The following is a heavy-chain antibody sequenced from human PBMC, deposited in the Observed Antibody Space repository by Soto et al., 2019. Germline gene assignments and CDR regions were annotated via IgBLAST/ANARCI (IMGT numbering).Heavy chain of an antibody. V-gene: IGHV3-30-3*01. CDR2: ISYDGSNK. CDR1: GFTFSSYA. J-gene: IGHJ4*02. D-gene: IGHD2-21*02. CDR3: ARDTAVWCGGDCSYYFDY. Sequence: GGSLRLSCAASGFTFSSYAMHWVRQAPGKGLEWVAVISYDGSNKYYADSVKGRFTISRDNSKNTLHLQMNSLRAEDTAVYYCARDTAVWCGGDCSYYFDYWGQGTLVTVSS.